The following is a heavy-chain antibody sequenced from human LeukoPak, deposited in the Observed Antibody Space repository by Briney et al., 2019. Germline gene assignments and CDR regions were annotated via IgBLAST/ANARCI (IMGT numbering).Heavy chain of an antibody. CDR3: ARDDNYGIFVNVDY. D-gene: IGHD4-11*01. J-gene: IGHJ4*02. Sequence: ASLKVSCKTSGYSFILCGISWVRQAPGQGPEWMGWISTSTGDTKYTQKFQGRVTLTTDTSTSTAYMELSSLRSDDTAVYYCARDDNYGIFVNVDYWGQGTLVTVSS. CDR1: GYSFILCG. V-gene: IGHV1-18*01. CDR2: ISTSTGDT.